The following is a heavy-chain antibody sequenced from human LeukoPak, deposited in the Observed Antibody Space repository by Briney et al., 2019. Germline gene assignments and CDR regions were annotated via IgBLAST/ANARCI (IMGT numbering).Heavy chain of an antibody. V-gene: IGHV3-21*01. CDR1: GFTVSTNY. J-gene: IGHJ4*02. CDR3: ARDDKVTTAPLDY. Sequence: GGSLRLSCAASGFTVSTNYMNWVRQAPGKGLEWVSSISSSSTYIYYADSVKGRFTISRDNAKSSLNLQMNSLRAEDTAVYYCARDDKVTTAPLDYWGQGTLVTVSP. D-gene: IGHD4-17*01. CDR2: ISSSSTYI.